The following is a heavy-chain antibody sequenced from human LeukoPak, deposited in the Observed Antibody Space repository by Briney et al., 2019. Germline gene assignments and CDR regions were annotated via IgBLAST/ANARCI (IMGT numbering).Heavy chain of an antibody. CDR2: MNPHGDYT. CDR3: ARGLRDGLTGNDVLDV. V-gene: IGHV1-8*01. CDR1: GYTFTRYD. J-gene: IGHJ3*01. Sequence: GASVKVSCKASGYTFTRYDINWVRQATGQGLEWMGWMNPHGDYTGYAQKFQDRVTMTSDSSTTTAYMELRSLTSEDTALYYCARGLRDGLTGNDVLDVWGLGTMVIVTS. D-gene: IGHD3-9*01.